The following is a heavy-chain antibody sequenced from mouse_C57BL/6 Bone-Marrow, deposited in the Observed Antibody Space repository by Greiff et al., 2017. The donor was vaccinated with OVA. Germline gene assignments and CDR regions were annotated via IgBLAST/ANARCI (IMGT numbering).Heavy chain of an antibody. CDR2: IRNKANGYTT. V-gene: IGHV7-3*01. CDR3: ARYIELLFDY. Sequence: EVHLVESGGGLVQPGGSLSLSCAASGFTFTDYYMSWVRQPPGKALEWLGFIRNKANGYTTEYSASVKGRFTISRDNSQSILYLQMNALRAEDSATYYCARYIELLFDYWGQGTTLTVSS. CDR1: GFTFTDYY. J-gene: IGHJ2*01.